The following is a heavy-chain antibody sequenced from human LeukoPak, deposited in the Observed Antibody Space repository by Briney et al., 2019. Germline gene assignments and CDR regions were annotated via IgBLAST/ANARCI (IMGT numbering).Heavy chain of an antibody. D-gene: IGHD2-2*01. CDR1: GYSICRGYY. CDR2: IYYSGST. CDR3: ASYCSSTSCFASDAFDI. Sequence: SETLSLTRTLSGYSICRGYYWGWTRQPPGKGLEWIGSIYYSGSTYYNPSLKSRVTISVDTSKNQFSLKLSSVTAADTAVYYCASYCSSTSCFASDAFDIWGQGTMVTVSS. V-gene: IGHV4-38-2*02. J-gene: IGHJ3*02.